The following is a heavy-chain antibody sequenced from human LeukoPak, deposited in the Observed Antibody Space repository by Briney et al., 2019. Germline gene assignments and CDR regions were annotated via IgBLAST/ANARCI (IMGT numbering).Heavy chain of an antibody. CDR1: GGSISSGGYY. Sequence: PSETLSLTCTVSGGSISSGGYYWSWIRQHPGKGLEWIGYIYYSGSTYYNPSLKSRVTISVDTSKNQFSLKLNSVTAADTAVYYCARNSRTYGDYDFWGQGTLVTVSS. J-gene: IGHJ4*02. D-gene: IGHD4-17*01. V-gene: IGHV4-31*03. CDR3: ARNSRTYGDYDF. CDR2: IYYSGST.